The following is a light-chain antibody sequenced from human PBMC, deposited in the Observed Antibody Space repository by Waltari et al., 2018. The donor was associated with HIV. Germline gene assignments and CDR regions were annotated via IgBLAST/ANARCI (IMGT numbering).Light chain of an antibody. CDR1: QTVGAN. CDR2: GAS. CDR3: QQYNRWPWT. Sequence: TDMTQSPVTLSVSPGERVTLSCRASQTVGANVAWDKQKIGQAPRILIFGASTRASVIPDRFSGSGSGTDFTLTISSLQSEDFAVYYCQQYNRWPWTFGQGTRVEV. J-gene: IGKJ1*01. V-gene: IGKV3-15*01.